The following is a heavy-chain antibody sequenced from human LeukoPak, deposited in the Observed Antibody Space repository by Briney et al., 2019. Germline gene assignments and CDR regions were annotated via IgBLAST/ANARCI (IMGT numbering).Heavy chain of an antibody. CDR3: ARVTIPGYSSGWYDY. D-gene: IGHD6-19*01. V-gene: IGHV3-30*04. CDR2: ISYDGSNK. J-gene: IGHJ4*02. Sequence: GRSLRLSCAASGFTFSSYAMHWVRQAPGKGLEWVAVISYDGSNKYYADSVKGRFTISRDNSKNTLYLQTNSLRAEDTAVYYCARVTIPGYSSGWYDYWGQGTLVTVSS. CDR1: GFTFSSYA.